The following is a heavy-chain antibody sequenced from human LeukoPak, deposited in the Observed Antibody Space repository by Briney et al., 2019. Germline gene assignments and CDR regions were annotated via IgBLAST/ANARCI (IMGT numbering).Heavy chain of an antibody. D-gene: IGHD5-12*01. Sequence: SETLSLTCSVSGYLIHSGYCWGWFRQSPGKGLEWIGSIYSTGDTYDKRSLKRRVSISVDSSKNQFSLKLRSVTAADTAVYYCASRATVANIYFDSWGQGNLVTVSS. J-gene: IGHJ4*02. V-gene: IGHV4-38-2*02. CDR2: IYSTGDT. CDR3: ASRATVANIYFDS. CDR1: GYLIHSGYC.